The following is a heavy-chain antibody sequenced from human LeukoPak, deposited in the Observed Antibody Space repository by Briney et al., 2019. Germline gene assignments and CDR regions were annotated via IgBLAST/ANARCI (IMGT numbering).Heavy chain of an antibody. CDR2: ISAYNGNT. CDR3: ARDPYCSGGSCYFVGNYFDY. CDR1: GYTFTSYG. D-gene: IGHD2-15*01. J-gene: IGHJ4*02. V-gene: IGHV1-18*01. Sequence: ASVKVFCKASGYTFTSYGISWVRQAPGQGLEWMGWISAYNGNTNYAQKLQGRVTMTTDTSTSTAYMELRSLRSDDTAVYYCARDPYCSGGSCYFVGNYFDYWGQGTLVTVSS.